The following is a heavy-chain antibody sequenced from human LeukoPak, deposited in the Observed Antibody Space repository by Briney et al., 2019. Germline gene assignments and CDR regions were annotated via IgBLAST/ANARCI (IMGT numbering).Heavy chain of an antibody. D-gene: IGHD4-17*01. Sequence: PGRSLRLSCAASGFTFDDYAMHWVRQAPGKGLEWVSGISWNSDSMGYADSVKGRFTFSRDNAKNSLYVQMNGLRPEDTAFYYCVKVRGDYGDDGSKWYFDLWGRGTLVTVSS. V-gene: IGHV3-9*01. CDR3: VKVRGDYGDDGSKWYFDL. J-gene: IGHJ2*01. CDR2: ISWNSDSM. CDR1: GFTFDDYA.